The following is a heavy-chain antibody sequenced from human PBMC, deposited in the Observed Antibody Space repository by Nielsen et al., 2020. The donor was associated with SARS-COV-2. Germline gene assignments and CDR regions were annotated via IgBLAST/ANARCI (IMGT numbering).Heavy chain of an antibody. D-gene: IGHD1-26*01. CDR2: VYASGST. V-gene: IGHV4-59*13. CDR1: GDSISNYY. J-gene: IGHJ4*02. CDR3: ARGRWEEYFDY. Sequence: SETLSLTCTVSGDSISNYYWSWIRQPPGKGLEWIAYVYASGSTNYNPSLQSRVTISSDTSKNEFSLRLTSVTAADTAVYYCARGRWEEYFDYWGQGTLVTVSS.